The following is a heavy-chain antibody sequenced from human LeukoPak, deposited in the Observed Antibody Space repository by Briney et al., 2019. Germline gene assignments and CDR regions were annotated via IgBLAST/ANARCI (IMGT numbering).Heavy chain of an antibody. J-gene: IGHJ4*02. CDR1: GFTFSTYS. D-gene: IGHD2-2*02. CDR2: INSGSSTI. Sequence: GGSLRLSCAASGFTFSTYSMNWVRQAPGKGLEWISYINSGSSTIYYADSVKGRFTISRDNAKNSLYLQMNSLRAEDTAVYYCARGQVWYQLLYDYFDYWGQGTLVTVSS. V-gene: IGHV3-48*04. CDR3: ARGQVWYQLLYDYFDY.